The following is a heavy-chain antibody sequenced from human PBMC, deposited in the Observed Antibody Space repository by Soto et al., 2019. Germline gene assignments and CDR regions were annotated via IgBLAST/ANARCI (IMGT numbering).Heavy chain of an antibody. CDR1: GGSISSSTYY. Sequence: SETLSLTCTVSGGSISSSTYYWGWMRQPPGKGLEWIASFFIGGNTYYNPSLKSRVTISVDTSKNQFSLKLSSVTAADTAVYYCAVLGHFDLQYYFHSWGQRTLFTLS. CDR3: AVLGHFDLQYYFHS. V-gene: IGHV4-39*01. D-gene: IGHD3-9*01. J-gene: IGHJ4*02. CDR2: FFIGGNT.